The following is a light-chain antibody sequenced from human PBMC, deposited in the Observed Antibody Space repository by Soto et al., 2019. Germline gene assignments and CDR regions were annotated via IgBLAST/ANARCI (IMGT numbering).Light chain of an antibody. CDR2: DVS. J-gene: IGLJ2*01. V-gene: IGLV2-14*03. Sequence: QSALTQPASVSGSPGQSITISCTGTSSDVGGYNYVSWYQQHPGKAPKLMIYDVSNRPSGVSNRFSGSKSGNTASLTISGLRTEDEANYYCSSYTSSLTLVVFGGGTKLTGL. CDR1: SSDVGGYNY. CDR3: SSYTSSLTLVV.